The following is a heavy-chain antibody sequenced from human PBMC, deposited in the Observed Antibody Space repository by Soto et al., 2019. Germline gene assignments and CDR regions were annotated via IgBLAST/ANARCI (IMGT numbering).Heavy chain of an antibody. Sequence: QVQLVESGGGVVQPGRSLRLSCAASGFIFSRYGMHWVRQAPGKGLEWVAVISYDGSNKYYAESVKGRFIISRDKSENTPYLQMNSLRAEDTAVYYCAKDLGSGKPYYYYAMDVWGQGTTVTVSS. V-gene: IGHV3-30*18. CDR3: AKDLGSGKPYYYYAMDV. CDR2: ISYDGSNK. D-gene: IGHD3-10*01. J-gene: IGHJ6*02. CDR1: GFIFSRYG.